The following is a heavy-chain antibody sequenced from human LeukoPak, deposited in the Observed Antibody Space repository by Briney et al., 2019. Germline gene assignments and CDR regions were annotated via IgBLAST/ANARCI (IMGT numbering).Heavy chain of an antibody. Sequence: PGGSLRLSCAASGFTFSSYAMSWLRQAPGKGLEWVSAISGSGGRTYYADSVKGRFTISRDNSKNTLYLQMNSLRAEDTAVYYCARDFCSTSCPHYYYYYMDVWGKGTTVTVSS. J-gene: IGHJ6*03. CDR2: ISGSGGRT. V-gene: IGHV3-23*01. CDR1: GFTFSSYA. D-gene: IGHD2-2*01. CDR3: ARDFCSTSCPHYYYYYMDV.